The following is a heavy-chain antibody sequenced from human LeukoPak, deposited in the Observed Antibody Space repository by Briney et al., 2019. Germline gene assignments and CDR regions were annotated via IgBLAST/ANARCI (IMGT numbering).Heavy chain of an antibody. CDR2: INHSGST. CDR3: ARGGKGYYGSGSPPSY. D-gene: IGHD3-10*01. CDR1: GGSISGYY. J-gene: IGHJ4*02. V-gene: IGHV4-34*01. Sequence: SETLSLTCTVSGGSISGYYWSWIRQPPGKGLEWIGEINHSGSTNYNPSLKSRVTISVDTSKNQFSLKLSSVTAADTAVYYCARGGKGYYGSGSPPSYWGQGTLVTVSS.